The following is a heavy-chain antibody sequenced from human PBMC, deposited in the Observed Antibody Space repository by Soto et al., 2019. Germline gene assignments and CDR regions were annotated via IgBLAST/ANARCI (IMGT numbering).Heavy chain of an antibody. J-gene: IGHJ4*02. CDR1: GGSISSGDYY. V-gene: IGHV4-30-4*01. D-gene: IGHD5-18*01. CDR2: ISYSGST. CDR3: ARALNATRGIQLWN. Sequence: QVQLQESGPGLVKPSQTLSLTCTVSGGSISSGDYYWSWIRQPPGKGLEWIGSISYSGSTYYNPSLRSRVTISVDTSMNQFSLKLSSVTAADTAVYYCARALNATRGIQLWNWGQGTLVTVSS.